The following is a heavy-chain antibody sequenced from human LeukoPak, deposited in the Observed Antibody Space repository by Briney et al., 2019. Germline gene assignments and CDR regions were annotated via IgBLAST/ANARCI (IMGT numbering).Heavy chain of an antibody. Sequence: SETLSLTCTVSGGSISNYYWSWIRQPAGKGLEWIGRINTSGSTNYNPSLESRVTMSVDTSKNQFSLKLNSVTAADTAVYFCARSRGTALVTRFDYWGQGTLATVSS. CDR3: ARSRGTALVTRFDY. V-gene: IGHV4-4*07. D-gene: IGHD5-18*01. CDR2: INTSGST. CDR1: GGSISNYY. J-gene: IGHJ4*02.